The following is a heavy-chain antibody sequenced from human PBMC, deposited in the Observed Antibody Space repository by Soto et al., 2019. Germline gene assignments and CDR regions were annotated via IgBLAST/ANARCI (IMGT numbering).Heavy chain of an antibody. CDR1: GFTFSSYG. Sequence: GGSLRLSCAASGFTFSSYGMHWVRQAPGKGLEWVAVISYDGSNKYYADSEKGRFTISRDNSKNTLYLQMNSLRAEDTAVYYCAKCYDSSGYFFAFDIWGQGTMVTVSS. CDR2: ISYDGSNK. J-gene: IGHJ3*02. CDR3: AKCYDSSGYFFAFDI. V-gene: IGHV3-30*18. D-gene: IGHD3-22*01.